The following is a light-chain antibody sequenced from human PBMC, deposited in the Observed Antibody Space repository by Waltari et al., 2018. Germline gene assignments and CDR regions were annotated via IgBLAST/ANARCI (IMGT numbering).Light chain of an antibody. CDR2: DDS. J-gene: IGLJ2*01. V-gene: IGLV3-21*02. CDR1: NIGSKS. CDR3: QVWDSSSDGV. Sequence: SYVLTQPPSVSVAPGQTARITCGGNNIGSKSVHWYQQKPGQAPVLVVYDDSDRPLGIPERFSGSNSGNTATLTISRVEAGDEADYYCQVWDSSSDGVFGGGTKLTVL.